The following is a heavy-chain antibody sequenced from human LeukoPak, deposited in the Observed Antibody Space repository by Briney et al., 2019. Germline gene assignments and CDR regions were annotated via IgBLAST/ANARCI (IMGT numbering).Heavy chain of an antibody. CDR1: GYTFTSYD. J-gene: IGHJ6*02. D-gene: IGHD1-14*01. V-gene: IGHV1-8*01. Sequence: ASVKVSCKASGYTFTSYDINWVRQATGQGLEWMGWMNPNSGNTGYAQKFQGRVTMTRNTSITTAYMELSSLTSEDTAVHYCAREMNPYYYYYGMDVWGQGTTVTVSS. CDR3: AREMNPYYYYYGMDV. CDR2: MNPNSGNT.